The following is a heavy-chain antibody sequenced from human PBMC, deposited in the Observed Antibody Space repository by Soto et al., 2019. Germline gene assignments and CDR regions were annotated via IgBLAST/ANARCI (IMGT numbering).Heavy chain of an antibody. Sequence: QVQLVQSGAEEKKPGASVKVSCKASGYTFTSYAMHWVRQAPGQRLEWLGWINAGNGTTKYSQKYQGRVTITRDTSASTAYMEMSSLRAEDTAVYYCAIVPGGSSSFVDYGGQGTLVTVSS. V-gene: IGHV1-3*05. CDR3: AIVPGGSSSFVDY. CDR1: GYTFTSYA. J-gene: IGHJ4*02. CDR2: INAGNGTT. D-gene: IGHD6-6*01.